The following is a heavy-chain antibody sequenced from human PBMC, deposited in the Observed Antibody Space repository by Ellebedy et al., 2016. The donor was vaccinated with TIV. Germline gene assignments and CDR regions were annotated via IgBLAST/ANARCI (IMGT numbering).Heavy chain of an antibody. V-gene: IGHV7-4-1*02. CDR2: INTNTGNP. CDR3: ARAAAAGFFWYFDL. CDR1: GYSFINYA. J-gene: IGHJ2*01. D-gene: IGHD6-13*01. Sequence: AASVKVSCKASGYSFINYAMNWVRQAPGQGLEWVGWINTNTGNPTYAQCFTGRFVFSLDTSVSTAYLHISSLQAEDTAVYYCARAAAAGFFWYFDLWGRGTLDTVSS.